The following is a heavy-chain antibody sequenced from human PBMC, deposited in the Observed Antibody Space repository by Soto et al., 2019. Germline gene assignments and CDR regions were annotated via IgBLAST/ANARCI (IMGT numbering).Heavy chain of an antibody. D-gene: IGHD2-2*01. CDR3: ARSQGSSTSLEIYYYYYYGMDV. J-gene: IGHJ6*02. V-gene: IGHV1-69*01. CDR1: GGTFVSYV. Sequence: QVQLVQSGAEVKKPGSSVKVSCKASGGTFVSYVISWVRQAPGQGLEWRGGIIPIPGTANYAQKFQGRVTIAADESTSTAYMELSSLRSEDTAVYYCARSQGSSTSLEIYYYYYYGMDVWGQGTTVTVSS. CDR2: IIPIPGTA.